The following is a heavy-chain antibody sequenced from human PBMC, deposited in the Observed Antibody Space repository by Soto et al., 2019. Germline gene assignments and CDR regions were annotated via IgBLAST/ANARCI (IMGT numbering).Heavy chain of an antibody. CDR2: ISGSGGST. CDR3: AKDYDSSGYLGSDFDY. CDR1: GFTFTNYA. V-gene: IGHV3-23*01. D-gene: IGHD3-22*01. J-gene: IGHJ4*02. Sequence: VQLLESGGGLVQPGASLRLSCTASGFTFTNYAMTWARQAPGKGLEWVSTISGSGGSTYYADSVKGRFTISRDNSKNTLYLQMNSLRAEDTAVYYCAKDYDSSGYLGSDFDYWGQGTLVTVSS.